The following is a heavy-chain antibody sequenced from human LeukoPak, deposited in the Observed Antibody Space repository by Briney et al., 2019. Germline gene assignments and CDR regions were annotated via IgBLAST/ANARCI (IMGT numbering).Heavy chain of an antibody. J-gene: IGHJ4*02. CDR2: ISAYNGNT. CDR1: GYTFTSYG. CDR3: ARVSNYYDSSGYYYEGIDY. V-gene: IGHV1-18*01. D-gene: IGHD3-22*01. Sequence: ASVKVSFKASGYTFTSYGISWVRQAPGQGLEWMGWISAYNGNTNYAQKLQGRVTMTTDTSTSTAYMELRSLRSDDTAVYYCARVSNYYDSSGYYYEGIDYWGRGTLVTVSS.